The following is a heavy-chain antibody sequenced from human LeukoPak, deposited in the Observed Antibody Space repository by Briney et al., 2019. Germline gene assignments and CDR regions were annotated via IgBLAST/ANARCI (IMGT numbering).Heavy chain of an antibody. CDR3: AKDLWSEKDIVVVPAAMGPTDY. CDR1: GFTFSVYG. J-gene: IGHJ4*02. D-gene: IGHD2-2*01. V-gene: IGHV3-30*18. Sequence: PGGSLRLSCAASGFTFSVYGMHWVRQAPGKGLEWVALLSGDETYIDYTDSVKGRFTISRDTSKNTLFLQMNSLRAEDTAVYYCAKDLWSEKDIVVVPAAMGPTDYWGQGTLVAVSS. CDR2: LSGDETYI.